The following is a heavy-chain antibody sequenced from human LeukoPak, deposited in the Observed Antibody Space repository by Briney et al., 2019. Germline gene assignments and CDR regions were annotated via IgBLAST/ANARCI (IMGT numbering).Heavy chain of an antibody. CDR1: GYTFTSNA. D-gene: IGHD3-22*01. Sequence: ASVKVSFNASGYTFTSNAMNWTRHAPGQGIEWMGWINTNTGNPTYAHAFTGRFVFSLDTSVTTSSLQISSLKAEDTAVYYCVRDHVKLGSGFHPFDAFDIWGQGTLVTVSS. CDR3: VRDHVKLGSGFHPFDAFDI. J-gene: IGHJ3*02. V-gene: IGHV7-4-1*02. CDR2: INTNTGNP.